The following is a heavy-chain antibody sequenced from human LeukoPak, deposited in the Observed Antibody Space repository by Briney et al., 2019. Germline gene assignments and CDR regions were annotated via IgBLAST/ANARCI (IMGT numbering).Heavy chain of an antibody. V-gene: IGHV1-18*01. D-gene: IGHD6-19*01. J-gene: IGHJ4*02. CDR3: AARLGGYSSGWYEFDY. Sequence: ASVKVSCKASGYTFTSYGISWVRQAPGQGLEWMGWISAYNGNTNYARKLQGRVTMTTDTSTSTAYMELRSLRSDDTAVYYCAARLGGYSSGWYEFDYWGQGTLVTVSS. CDR2: ISAYNGNT. CDR1: GYTFTSYG.